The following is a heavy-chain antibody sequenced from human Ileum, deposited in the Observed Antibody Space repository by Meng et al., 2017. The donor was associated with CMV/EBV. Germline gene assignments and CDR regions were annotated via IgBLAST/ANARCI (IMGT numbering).Heavy chain of an antibody. CDR1: GGLISNYY. V-gene: IGHV4-39*07. CDR3: ARGREYSSSDY. Sequence: SETLSLTCTVSGGLISNYYCSWIRQPPGKGPEWIASVFYNGLTYYNPSLKSRVTILVDTSKNQFSLRVTSLTAADTAVYYCARGREYSSSDYWGQGTLVTISS. D-gene: IGHD2/OR15-2a*01. CDR2: VFYNGLT. J-gene: IGHJ4*02.